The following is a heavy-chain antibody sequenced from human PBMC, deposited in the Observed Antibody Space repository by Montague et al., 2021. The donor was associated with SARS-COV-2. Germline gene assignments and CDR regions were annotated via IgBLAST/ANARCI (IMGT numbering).Heavy chain of an antibody. V-gene: IGHV4-34*01. Sequence: SETLSLTCAVYGGSFSGYYWSWIRQPPGRGLEWIGEINHSGSTNYNPSLQSRVTISVDTSKSQFSLKVSSVTAADTAVYFCARAPDYDILTGDRTEGFDFWGQGTLVTVSS. CDR1: GGSFSGYY. J-gene: IGHJ4*02. D-gene: IGHD3-9*01. CDR2: INHSGST. CDR3: ARAPDYDILTGDRTEGFDF.